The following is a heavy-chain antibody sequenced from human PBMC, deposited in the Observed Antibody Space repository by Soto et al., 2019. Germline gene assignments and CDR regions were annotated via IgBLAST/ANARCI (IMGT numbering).Heavy chain of an antibody. V-gene: IGHV3-66*01. CDR3: ARDLQSWFDP. Sequence: AGSLRLSCSASGFTVSSNYMSGVRQAPGKGLEWVSVIYSGGSTYYADSVKGRFTISRDNSKNTLYLQMNSLRAEDTAVYYCARDLQSWFDPWGQGTLVTVSS. J-gene: IGHJ5*02. CDR2: IYSGGST. CDR1: GFTVSSNY.